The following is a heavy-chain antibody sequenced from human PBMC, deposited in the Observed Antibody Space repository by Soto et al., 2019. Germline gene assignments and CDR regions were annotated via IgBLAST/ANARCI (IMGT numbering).Heavy chain of an antibody. V-gene: IGHV4-31*03. CDR3: ARDHPGPRDNWFDP. CDR1: GGSISSGGYY. J-gene: IGHJ5*02. CDR2: IYYSGST. Sequence: QVQLQESGPGLVKPSQTLSLTCTVSGGSISSGGYYWSWIRQHPGKGLEWIGYIYYSGSTYSNPALTSRVTISVDTSKNQFSLKLSSVTAADTAVYYCARDHPGPRDNWFDPWGQGTLVTVSS.